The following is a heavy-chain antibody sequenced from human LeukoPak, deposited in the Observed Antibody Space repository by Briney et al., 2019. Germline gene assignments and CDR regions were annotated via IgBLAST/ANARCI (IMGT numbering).Heavy chain of an antibody. CDR1: GLTFRIYE. V-gene: IGHV3-48*03. D-gene: IGHD2-2*01. CDR2: INSSGSTI. Sequence: GGSLRLSCAPSGLTFRIYEMNWVRQAPGKGREWVSYINSSGSTIYHADSVKGRFTISRDNAKNSLYLQMNSLRAEDTALYYCARDGEGCTSTRCYEWFDYWGQGTLVTVSS. CDR3: ARDGEGCTSTRCYEWFDY. J-gene: IGHJ4*02.